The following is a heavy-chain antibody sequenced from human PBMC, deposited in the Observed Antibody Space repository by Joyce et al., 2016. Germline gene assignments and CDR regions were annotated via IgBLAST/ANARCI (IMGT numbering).Heavy chain of an antibody. V-gene: IGHV1-2*06. J-gene: IGHJ3*02. D-gene: IGHD2-2*01. CDR1: GYSFTDHY. CDR2: SNPDSGGT. Sequence: QVQLVQSGAEVKKPGASVKVSCKASGYSFTDHYVHWVRQAPGQGLQGMGRSNPDSGGTRYAQKFQGRVTLTRDASIATAYMELSSLRSDDTAVYFCARGPMPPYAFDIWGQGTMVTVSS. CDR3: ARGPMPPYAFDI.